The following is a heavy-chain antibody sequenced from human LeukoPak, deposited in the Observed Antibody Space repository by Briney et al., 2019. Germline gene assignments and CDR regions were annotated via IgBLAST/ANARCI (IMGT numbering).Heavy chain of an antibody. J-gene: IGHJ3*02. CDR2: IYSGGTT. CDR1: GITVSSNY. Sequence: GGSLRLSCAASGITVSSNYMSWVRQAPGKGLEWVSAIYSGGTTDFVDSVKGRFTISRDDSKNTLYLQMNSLRAEDTAVYYCARASRQFQDAFDIWGQGTMVTVSS. D-gene: IGHD5-24*01. V-gene: IGHV3-66*01. CDR3: ARASRQFQDAFDI.